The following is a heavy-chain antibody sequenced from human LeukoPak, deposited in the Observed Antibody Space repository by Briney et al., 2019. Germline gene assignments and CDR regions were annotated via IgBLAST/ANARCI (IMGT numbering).Heavy chain of an antibody. CDR1: GGSISSSSYY. V-gene: IGHV4-61*02. J-gene: IGHJ5*02. D-gene: IGHD1-7*01. CDR2: IYTSGST. Sequence: SETLSLTCTVSGGSISSSSYYWGWIRQPAGKGLEWIGRIYTSGSTNYNPSLKSRVTMSVDTSKNQFSLKLSSVTAADTAVYYCARDFKEHNWNYRNWFDPWGQGTLVTVSS. CDR3: ARDFKEHNWNYRNWFDP.